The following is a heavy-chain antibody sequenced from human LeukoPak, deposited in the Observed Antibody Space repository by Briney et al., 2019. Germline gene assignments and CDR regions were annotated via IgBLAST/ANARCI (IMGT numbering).Heavy chain of an antibody. CDR3: ARGRNSYSGYDFDY. J-gene: IGHJ4*02. Sequence: SETLSLTCTVSGGSISSSSYYWGWIRQPPGKGLEWIGSIYYSGSTYYNPSLKSRVTISVDTSKNQFSLKLSSVTAADTAVYYCARGRNSYSGYDFDYWGQGTLVTVSS. V-gene: IGHV4-39*07. CDR2: IYYSGST. D-gene: IGHD5-12*01. CDR1: GGSISSSSYY.